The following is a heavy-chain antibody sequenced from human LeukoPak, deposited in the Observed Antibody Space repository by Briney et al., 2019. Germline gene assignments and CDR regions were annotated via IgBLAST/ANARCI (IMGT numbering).Heavy chain of an antibody. CDR3: ARDQPEHYLPSDY. Sequence: GTSLRLSCAASGFTFSFYAMHWVRQAPGKGLQWVAFLSYDGNNIHYADSVKGRFTISRDNSKNTLYLQMNSLRLEDTAVFYCARDQPEHYLPSDYWGQGTRVTVSS. J-gene: IGHJ4*02. V-gene: IGHV3-30-3*01. CDR2: LSYDGNNI. CDR1: GFTFSFYA. D-gene: IGHD1-14*01.